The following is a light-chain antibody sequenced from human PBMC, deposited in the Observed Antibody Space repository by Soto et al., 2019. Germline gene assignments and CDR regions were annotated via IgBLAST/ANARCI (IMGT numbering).Light chain of an antibody. CDR2: DVS. CDR1: SSDVGGYNY. CDR3: SSYRSSSTRWV. V-gene: IGLV2-14*01. J-gene: IGLJ3*02. Sequence: QSALTQPASVSGSPGQSITISCTGTSSDVGGYNYVSWYQQHPGKAPKLMIFDVSNRPSGVSNRFSGSKSGNTASLTISGLQAEDEADYYCSSYRSSSTRWVFGGGTKVTVL.